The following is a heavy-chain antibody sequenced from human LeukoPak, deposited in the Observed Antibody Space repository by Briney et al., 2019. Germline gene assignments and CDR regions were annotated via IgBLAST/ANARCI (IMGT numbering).Heavy chain of an antibody. CDR2: IRNEANGYTT. Sequence: GGSLRLSCTASGYTFRDLYMDWVRQAPGKGLEWVGRIRNEANGYTTDYATSVKGRFTISRDDSKNSLFLQMNSLKTEDTAVYYCVRVRPGDSFDYWGQGTLVTVSS. CDR1: GYTFRDLY. D-gene: IGHD4-17*01. J-gene: IGHJ4*02. V-gene: IGHV3-72*01. CDR3: VRVRPGDSFDY.